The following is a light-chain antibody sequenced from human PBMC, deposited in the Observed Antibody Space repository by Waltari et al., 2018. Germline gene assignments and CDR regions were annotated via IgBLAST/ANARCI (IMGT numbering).Light chain of an antibody. Sequence: DIQLTQSPSFLSASVGDRVTITCRASQGISTCLAWYQQGPWKAPKLLIYGASTLQIGVPSRFSGSGSGREFTLTISSLQPEDFATYYCQQLNDYPRTFGQGTKVDIK. CDR1: QGISTC. V-gene: IGKV1-9*01. CDR2: GAS. CDR3: QQLNDYPRT. J-gene: IGKJ1*01.